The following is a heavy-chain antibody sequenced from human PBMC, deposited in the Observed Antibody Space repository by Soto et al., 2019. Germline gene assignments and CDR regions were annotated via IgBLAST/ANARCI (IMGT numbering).Heavy chain of an antibody. V-gene: IGHV1-69*02. D-gene: IGHD3-10*01. CDR1: GAPFGSIP. J-gene: IGHJ6*03. Sequence: VQLVQSGAEVKKPGSSVKAPCKPLGAPFGSIPFTWVRRPPGQGLGWWGRFILILGIANYAQKFQGRVTITADKSTSTAYMELSSLRSEDTAVYYCAIDYITYYYYYMDVWGKGTTVTVSS. CDR2: FILILGIA. CDR3: AIDYITYYYYYMDV.